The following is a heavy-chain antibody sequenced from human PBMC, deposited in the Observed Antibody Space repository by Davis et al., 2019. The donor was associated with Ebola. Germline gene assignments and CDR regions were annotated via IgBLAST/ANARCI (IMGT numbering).Heavy chain of an antibody. J-gene: IGHJ6*02. CDR3: AKGTWEAYGMDV. D-gene: IGHD1-26*01. CDR1: GFTFGSYH. Sequence: PGGSLRLSCRASGFTFGSYHMTWVRQAQGKGLEWVSGIRAGDDTTHYAESVKGRFTISRDNSMNTLYLEMNSLGVEDTALYYCAKGTWEAYGMDVWGQGTTVTVSS. V-gene: IGHV3-23*01. CDR2: IRAGDDTT.